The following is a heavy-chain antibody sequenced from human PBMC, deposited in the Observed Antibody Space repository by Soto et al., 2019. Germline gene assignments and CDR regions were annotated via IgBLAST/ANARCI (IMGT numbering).Heavy chain of an antibody. D-gene: IGHD2-15*01. J-gene: IGHJ6*03. Sequence: PGGSLRLSCVASGFTFSSYGMSWVRQAPGKGLEWVSAISVSGATTYYADSVRGRFTISRDSSNNTLSLQMSGLRAEDTAVYYCARAYCSGGSCYLSYYMDVWGKGTTVTVSS. CDR3: ARAYCSGGSCYLSYYMDV. CDR2: ISVSGATT. CDR1: GFTFSSYG. V-gene: IGHV3-23*01.